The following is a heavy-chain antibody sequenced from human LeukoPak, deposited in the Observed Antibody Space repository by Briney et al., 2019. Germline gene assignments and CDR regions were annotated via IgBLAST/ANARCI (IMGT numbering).Heavy chain of an antibody. J-gene: IGHJ5*02. V-gene: IGHV3-30*02. Sequence: PGGSLRLSCAASGFTFSSYGMHWVRQAPGKGLEWVAFIRYDGSNKYYADSVKGRFTISRDNSRNTLYLQMNSLRAEDTAVYYCARVGTTVTTMGFDPWGQGTLVTVSS. CDR1: GFTFSSYG. CDR3: ARVGTTVTTMGFDP. CDR2: IRYDGSNK. D-gene: IGHD4-11*01.